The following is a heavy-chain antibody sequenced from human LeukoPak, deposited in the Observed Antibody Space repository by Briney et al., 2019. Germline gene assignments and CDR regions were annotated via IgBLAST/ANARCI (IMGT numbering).Heavy chain of an antibody. CDR3: ARTPIYCGSTSCAIDY. CDR1: GGSVSSGSYY. V-gene: IGHV4-61*02. D-gene: IGHD2-2*01. Sequence: PSQTLSLTCTVSGGSVSSGSYYWSWIRQPAGKGLEWIGRISTSGSTTYSPSLKSRLTISVDTSKNQFSLKLSSVTAADTAVYYCARTPIYCGSTSCAIDYWGHGTLVTVSS. CDR2: ISTSGST. J-gene: IGHJ4*01.